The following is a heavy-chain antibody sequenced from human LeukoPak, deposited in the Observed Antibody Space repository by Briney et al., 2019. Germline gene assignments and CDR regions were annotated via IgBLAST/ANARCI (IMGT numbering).Heavy chain of an antibody. CDR3: AKDDGALVINRALDY. CDR2: ISYDGSNK. D-gene: IGHD5-24*01. V-gene: IGHV3-30*18. J-gene: IGHJ4*02. CDR1: GFTFSSYV. Sequence: PGGSLRLSCAASGFTFSSYVMHWVRQAPGKGLEWVAVISYDGSNKYYADSVKGRFTISRDNSKNTLYLQMNSLRAEDTAVYYCAKDDGALVINRALDYWGQGTLVTVSS.